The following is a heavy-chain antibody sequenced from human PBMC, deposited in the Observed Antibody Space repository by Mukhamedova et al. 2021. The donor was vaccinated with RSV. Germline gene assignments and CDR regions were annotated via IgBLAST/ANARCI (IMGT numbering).Heavy chain of an antibody. V-gene: IGHV3-53*01. CDR2: VRGGGSA. D-gene: IGHD2-15*01. CDR3: AGFCRGGSCTGHGSFDY. Sequence: GLEWVSGVRGGGSAFYADSVQGRFFISRDNSKNTAYLQMDGLGVDDTAIYYCAGFCRGGSCTGHGSFDYWGQGTRVTVSS. J-gene: IGHJ4*02.